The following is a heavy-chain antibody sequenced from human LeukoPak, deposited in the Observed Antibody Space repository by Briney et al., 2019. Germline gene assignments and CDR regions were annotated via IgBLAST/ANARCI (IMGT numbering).Heavy chain of an antibody. CDR2: ISAYNGNT. V-gene: IGHV1-18*01. J-gene: IGHJ4*02. CDR3: ARISLDCSSTSCYKRSFDY. D-gene: IGHD2-2*02. Sequence: AASVKVSCKASGYTFTSYGISWVQQAPGQGLEWMGWISAYNGNTNYAQKLQGRVTMTTDTSTSTAYMELRSLRSDDTAVYYCARISLDCSSTSCYKRSFDYWGQGTLVTVSS. CDR1: GYTFTSYG.